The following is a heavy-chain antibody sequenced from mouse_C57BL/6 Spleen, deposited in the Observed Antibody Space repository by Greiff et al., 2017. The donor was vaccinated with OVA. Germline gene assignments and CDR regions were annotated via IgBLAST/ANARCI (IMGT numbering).Heavy chain of an antibody. CDR3: ARGYYSNYSFAY. D-gene: IGHD2-5*01. J-gene: IGHJ3*01. CDR1: GFNIKNTY. CDR2: IDPANGNT. Sequence: EVQGVESVAELVRPGASVKLSCTASGFNIKNTYMHWVKQRPEQGLEWIGRIDPANGNTKYAPKFQGKATITADTSSNTAYLQLSSLTSEDTAIYYCARGYYSNYSFAYWGQGTLVTVSA. V-gene: IGHV14-3*01.